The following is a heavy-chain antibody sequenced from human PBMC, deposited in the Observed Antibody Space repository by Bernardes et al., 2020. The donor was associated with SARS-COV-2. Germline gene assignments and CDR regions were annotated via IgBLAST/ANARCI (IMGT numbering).Heavy chain of an antibody. CDR2: RYRDGST. V-gene: IGHV4-39*07. D-gene: IGHD3-10*02. J-gene: IGHJ4*02. CDR1: GDSIRTSDYY. Sequence: SETLSLTCSVSGDSIRTSDYYWGWIRRPPGKGLEWIGSRYRDGSTYYDPSLKSRVTISADTSKSQFSLKLTSVNAADTAIYYCARDVPPSIWGQGTLVTVSS. CDR3: ARDVPPSI.